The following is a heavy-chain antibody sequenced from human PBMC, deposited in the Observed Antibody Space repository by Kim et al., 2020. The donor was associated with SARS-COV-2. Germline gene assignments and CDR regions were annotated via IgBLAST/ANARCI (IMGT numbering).Heavy chain of an antibody. J-gene: IGHJ4*02. Sequence: TNYAQKFQCRVTMTRDTYTSTVYMELSSLRSEDTAVHYCATMRSTGNFDYWGQGTLVTVSS. D-gene: IGHD3-22*01. CDR3: ATMRSTGNFDY. V-gene: IGHV1-46*01. CDR2: T.